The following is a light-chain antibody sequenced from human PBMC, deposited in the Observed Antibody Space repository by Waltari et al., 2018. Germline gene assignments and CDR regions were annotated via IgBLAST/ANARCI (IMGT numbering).Light chain of an antibody. Sequence: QSALTQPASVSGSPGQSITISCSGTDRDVGAYDFVPWYQQHPGKAPLLIIYEVSNRPSGISNRFSASKSGNTASLTISGLQAEDEADYYCSSYTTSSAPGVFGTGTRVTVL. CDR2: EVS. V-gene: IGLV2-14*01. CDR1: DRDVGAYDF. J-gene: IGLJ1*01. CDR3: SSYTTSSAPGV.